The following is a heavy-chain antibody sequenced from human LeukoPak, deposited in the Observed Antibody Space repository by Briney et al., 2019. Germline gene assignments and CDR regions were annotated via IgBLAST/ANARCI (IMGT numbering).Heavy chain of an antibody. V-gene: IGHV4-30-4*01. CDR3: ATVVVVAATNYYYYATDV. J-gene: IGHJ6*02. CDR2: IFYTGNT. CDR1: GCSIRSDDYY. D-gene: IGHD2-15*01. Sequence: SQTLSLTCTVSGCSIRSDDYYWSWIRQPPGKGLEWIGYIFYTGNTHYNPSLQSRVTFSVDTSKNQFSLKLSSVTAADTAVYFCATVVVVAATNYYYYATDVWGQGTTVTVSS.